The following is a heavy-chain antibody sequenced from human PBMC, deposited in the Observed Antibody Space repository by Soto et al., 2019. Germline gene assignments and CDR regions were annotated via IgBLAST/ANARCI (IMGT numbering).Heavy chain of an antibody. CDR1: GGTFSSYA. CDR3: ARDLVGDFWSGYYTGEYGMDV. D-gene: IGHD3-3*01. J-gene: IGHJ6*02. V-gene: IGHV1-69*13. Sequence: SVKVSCKASGGTFSSYAISWVRQAPGQGLEWMGGIIPIFGTANYAQKFQGRVTITADESTSTAYMELSSLRSEDTAVYYCARDLVGDFWSGYYTGEYGMDVWGQGTTVTVSS. CDR2: IIPIFGTA.